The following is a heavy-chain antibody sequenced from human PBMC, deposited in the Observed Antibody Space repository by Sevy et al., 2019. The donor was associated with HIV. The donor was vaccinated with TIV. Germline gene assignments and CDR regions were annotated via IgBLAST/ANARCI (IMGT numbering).Heavy chain of an antibody. J-gene: IGHJ1*01. CDR3: ARAPSGSQGPGQYFHH. V-gene: IGHV1-18*01. CDR1: GYTFNTYV. Sequence: ASVKVSCKASGYTFNTYVITWVRQAPGQGLEWMGRISPYNGDTSYAQKLQGRVTMTTDTSTNTAYMEMRSLRSDDTAMYYCARAPSGSQGPGQYFHHWGQCTLVTASS. CDR2: ISPYNGDT. D-gene: IGHD1-26*01.